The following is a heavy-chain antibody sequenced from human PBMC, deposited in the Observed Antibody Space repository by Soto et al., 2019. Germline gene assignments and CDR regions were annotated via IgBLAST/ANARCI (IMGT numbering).Heavy chain of an antibody. CDR3: AKAQGVATIKSNFDY. CDR2: IYSGGST. Sequence: EVQLVESGGGLVQPGGSLRLSCSVSGFTVSNNYMSWVRQAPGKGLEWVSHIYSGGSTEYAVPVKGRFTISRDNSKNTVYLQIDNLRADDTAVYYCAKAQGVATIKSNFDYWGQGTLVTVSS. D-gene: IGHD5-12*01. J-gene: IGHJ4*02. V-gene: IGHV3-66*01. CDR1: GFTVSNNY.